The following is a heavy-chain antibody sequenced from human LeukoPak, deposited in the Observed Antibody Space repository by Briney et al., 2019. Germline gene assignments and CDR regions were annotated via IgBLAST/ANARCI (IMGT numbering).Heavy chain of an antibody. CDR1: GFTFSSYG. CDR3: AKDRGYSKYNWFDP. J-gene: IGHJ5*02. CDR2: IRYDGSNK. V-gene: IGHV3-30*02. D-gene: IGHD6-13*01. Sequence: PGRSLRLSCAASGFTFSSYGMHWVRQAPGKGLEWVAFIRYDGSNKYYADSVKGRFTISRDNSKNTLYLQMNSLRSEDTAVYYCAKDRGYSKYNWFDPWGQGTLVTVSS.